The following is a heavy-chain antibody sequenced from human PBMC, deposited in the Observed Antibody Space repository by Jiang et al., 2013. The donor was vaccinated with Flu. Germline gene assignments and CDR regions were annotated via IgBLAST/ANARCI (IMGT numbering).Heavy chain of an antibody. V-gene: IGHV1-69*02. J-gene: IGHJ6*02. D-gene: IGHD1-26*01. Sequence: GAEVKKPGSSVKVSCKASGGTFSSYTISWVRQAPGQGLEWMGRIIPILGIANYAQKFQGRVTITADKSTSTAYMELSSLRSEDTAVYYCANIVGATSGDSPYYYYYGMDVWGQGTTVTVSS. CDR3: ANIVGATSGDSPYYYYYGMDV. CDR2: IIPILGIA. CDR1: GGTFSSYT.